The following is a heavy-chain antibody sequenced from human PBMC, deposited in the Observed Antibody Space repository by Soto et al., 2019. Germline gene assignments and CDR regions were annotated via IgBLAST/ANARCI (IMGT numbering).Heavy chain of an antibody. J-gene: IGHJ4*02. CDR2: IYWNDDK. V-gene: IGHV2-5*01. CDR3: AHRPSGWSLFDY. CDR1: GFSLSTSGLG. D-gene: IGHD6-19*01. Sequence: QITLKESGPTLVRPTQTLTLTCTFSGFSLSTSGLGVGWIRQPPGKALEWLALIYWNDDKRYSPSLKARLTIPKDTPKNQVALTMTNRDPVDTATYSCAHRPSGWSLFDYWGQGTLAPVSS.